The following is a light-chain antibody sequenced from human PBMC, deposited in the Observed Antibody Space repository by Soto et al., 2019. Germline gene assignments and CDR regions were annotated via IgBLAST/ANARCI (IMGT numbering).Light chain of an antibody. CDR3: HQSYSSSHNT. V-gene: IGKV1-39*01. Sequence: DIPMTQSPSSLSASVVDIFTITCRASQSISSYWDWYQQNPGKAPKLLIYAASSLQGGVPSRFSGSGSATEFTVTIGSLQIEEFETDYGHQSYSSSHNTFGRGTELEIK. CDR2: AAS. CDR1: QSISSY. J-gene: IGKJ2*01.